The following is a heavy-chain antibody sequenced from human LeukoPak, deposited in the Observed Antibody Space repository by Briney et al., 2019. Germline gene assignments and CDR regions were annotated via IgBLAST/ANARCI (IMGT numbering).Heavy chain of an antibody. D-gene: IGHD1-1*01. V-gene: IGHV1-8*03. J-gene: IGHJ5*02. CDR1: GYTFTSYD. Sequence: ASVKVSCKASGYTFTSYDINWVRQDTGQGLEWMGWMNPNSGNTGYAQKFQGRVTITRNTSISTAYMELSSLRSEDTAVYYCARGSTTGRSTSGDWFDPWGQGTLVTVSS. CDR2: MNPNSGNT. CDR3: ARGSTTGRSTSGDWFDP.